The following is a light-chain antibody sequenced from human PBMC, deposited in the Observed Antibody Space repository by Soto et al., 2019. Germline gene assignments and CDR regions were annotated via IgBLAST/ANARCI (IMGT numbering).Light chain of an antibody. Sequence: QSALTQPASVSGSPGQSITISCTGTSSDVGGYTFVSWYQQHTVTSPKLIIYDVRNRPSGVSNRFSGSRSCNTASMTISGIKDEDEADYYCSSYTSSSTVIFGGGTKVTVL. V-gene: IGLV2-14*03. CDR2: DVR. CDR3: SSYTSSSTVI. CDR1: SSDVGGYTF. J-gene: IGLJ2*01.